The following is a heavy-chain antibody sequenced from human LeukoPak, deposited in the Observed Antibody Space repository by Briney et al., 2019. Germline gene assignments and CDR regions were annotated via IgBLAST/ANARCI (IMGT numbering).Heavy chain of an antibody. CDR1: GFTFSSYW. CDR2: INQDGNLK. Sequence: GGSLRLSCTASGFTFSSYWMSWVRQAPGKGLECVANINQDGNLKYYVDSVKGRFIISRDNAENSLYLQMNSLRVEDTAVCYCARDLEGSPSTFDYWGQGALVTVSS. CDR3: ARDLEGSPSTFDY. V-gene: IGHV3-7*01. J-gene: IGHJ4*02. D-gene: IGHD6-6*01.